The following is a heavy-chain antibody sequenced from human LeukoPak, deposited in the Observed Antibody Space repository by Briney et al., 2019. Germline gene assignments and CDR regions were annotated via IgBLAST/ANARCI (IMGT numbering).Heavy chain of an antibody. CDR3: ARQRVIAASLDWFDP. D-gene: IGHD2-15*01. CDR1: GGSISSNTYY. Sequence: SETLSLTCTVSGGSISSNTYYWGWIRQPPGKGLEWIGGIYYSGSTYYNPSLKSRVTISVDTSKNQFSLKLSSVTAADTAVYYFARQRVIAASLDWFDPWGQGSLVTVSS. CDR2: IYYSGST. J-gene: IGHJ5*02. V-gene: IGHV4-39*01.